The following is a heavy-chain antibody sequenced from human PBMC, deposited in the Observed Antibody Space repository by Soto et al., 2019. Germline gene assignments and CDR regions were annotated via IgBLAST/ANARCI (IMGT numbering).Heavy chain of an antibody. CDR3: ARDLVVPAAIYYYCGMDV. D-gene: IGHD2-2*01. Sequence: SETLSLTCTVSGGSISSYYWSWIRQPAGKGLEWIGRIYTSGSTNYNPSLKSRVTMSVDTSKNQFSLKLSSVTAADTAVYYCARDLVVPAAIYYYCGMDVWGQGTPVTVSS. CDR2: IYTSGST. CDR1: GGSISSYY. V-gene: IGHV4-4*07. J-gene: IGHJ6*02.